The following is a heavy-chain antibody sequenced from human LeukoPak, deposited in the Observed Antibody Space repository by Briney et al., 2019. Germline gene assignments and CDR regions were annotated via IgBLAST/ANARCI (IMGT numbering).Heavy chain of an antibody. J-gene: IGHJ4*02. CDR1: GFTFSNAW. CDR2: IKSKTDGGTT. D-gene: IGHD3-22*01. V-gene: IGHV3-15*01. Sequence: GGSLRLSCAASGFTFSNAWMSWVRQAPGKGLEWVGSIKSKTDGGTTDYAAPVKGRFTISRDDSKNTLYLQLNSLKTEDTAVYYCTREFWRYYDSSGYFDYWGQGTLVTVSS. CDR3: TREFWRYYDSSGYFDY.